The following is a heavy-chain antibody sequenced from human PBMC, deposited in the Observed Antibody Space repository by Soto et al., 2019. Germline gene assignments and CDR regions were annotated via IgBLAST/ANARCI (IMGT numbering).Heavy chain of an antibody. D-gene: IGHD1-26*01. CDR1: RGTFSSYA. CDR2: IIPIFGTA. Sequence: QVQLVQSGAEVKKPGSSVKVSCKASRGTFSSYAISWVRQAPGQGLEWMGGIIPIFGTANYAQKFQGRVTITADESTSTAYMELSSLRSEDTAVYYCARDQDSGNVIKFLYYYGMDVWGQGTTVTVSS. J-gene: IGHJ6*02. CDR3: ARDQDSGNVIKFLYYYGMDV. V-gene: IGHV1-69*12.